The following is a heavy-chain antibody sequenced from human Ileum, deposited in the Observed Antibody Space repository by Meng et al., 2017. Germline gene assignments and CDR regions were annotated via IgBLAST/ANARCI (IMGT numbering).Heavy chain of an antibody. V-gene: IGHV4-61*02. CDR2: VFASGGA. D-gene: IGHD3-22*01. CDR1: GGSISSGGYY. J-gene: IGHJ3*02. CDR3: AEGYDTCGFHRAFDI. Sequence: SETLSLTCTVSGGSISSGGYYWSWIRQPAGKGLERIGRVFASGGAEYNPSLRSRVTISVDTSKNQFFLNLGSVTAADTAVFYCAEGYDTCGFHRAFDIWGQGTMVTVSS.